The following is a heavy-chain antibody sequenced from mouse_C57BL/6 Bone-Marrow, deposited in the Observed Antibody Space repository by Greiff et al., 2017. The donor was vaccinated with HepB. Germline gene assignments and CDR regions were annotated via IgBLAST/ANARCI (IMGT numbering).Heavy chain of an antibody. CDR3: ARSDYGSSYCWYFDV. J-gene: IGHJ1*03. CDR2: IYPGDGDT. Sequence: VQLQQSGAELVKPGASVKISCKASGYAFSSYWMNWVKQRPGKGLEWIGQIYPGDGDTNYNGKFKGKATLTADKSSSTAYMQLSSLTSEDSAVYFCARSDYGSSYCWYFDVWGTGTTVTVSS. CDR1: GYAFSSYW. D-gene: IGHD1-1*01. V-gene: IGHV1-80*01.